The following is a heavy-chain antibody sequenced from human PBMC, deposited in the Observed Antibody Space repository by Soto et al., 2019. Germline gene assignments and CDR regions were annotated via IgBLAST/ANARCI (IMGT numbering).Heavy chain of an antibody. CDR2: MWYDGTNK. D-gene: IGHD3-16*01. CDR3: ARDATFGTKGGSFDI. J-gene: IGHJ3*02. CDR1: GFTFRIYS. Sequence: LGGSLRLSCAASGFTFRIYSMRWVRQSPGKGLEWVAVMWYDGTNKYYGESVKGRFTISRDNSENTLYLQMNSLRVEDTAVYYCARDATFGTKGGSFDIWGHGTLVTVSS. V-gene: IGHV3-33*01.